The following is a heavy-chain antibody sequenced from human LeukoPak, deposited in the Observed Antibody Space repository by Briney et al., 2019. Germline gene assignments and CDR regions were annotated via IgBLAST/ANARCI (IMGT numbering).Heavy chain of an antibody. CDR2: IYYSGST. J-gene: IGHJ4*02. CDR3: ARANYFDY. V-gene: IGHV4-59*01. Sequence: SETLSLTCTVSGGPISSYYWSWIRQPPGKGPEWIGSIYYSGSTNYNPSLKSRVTISVDTSKNQFSLKLSSVTAADTAVYYCARANYFDYWGQGTLVTVSS. CDR1: GGPISSYY.